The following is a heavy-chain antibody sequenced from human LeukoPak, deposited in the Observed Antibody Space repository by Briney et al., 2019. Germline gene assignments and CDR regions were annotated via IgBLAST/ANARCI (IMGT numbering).Heavy chain of an antibody. Sequence: PSETLSLTCTVSGYSISTNYYWAWIRQSPGTGLGWIGSVYHNGETYYNPSLKSRVIISVDTSKNEFSLRLTSVTAADTAVFYCVTPRSWELSDMAVWGKGTTVIVSS. J-gene: IGHJ6*03. CDR3: VTPRSWELSDMAV. CDR2: VYHNGET. CDR1: GYSISTNYY. V-gene: IGHV4-38-2*02. D-gene: IGHD1-26*01.